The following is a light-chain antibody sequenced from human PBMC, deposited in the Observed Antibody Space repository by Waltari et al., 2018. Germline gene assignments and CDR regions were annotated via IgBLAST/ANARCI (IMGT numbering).Light chain of an antibody. CDR1: QGISSD. CDR3: QQLNPYPPIA. Sequence: DIQLTQSPSFLSASVGDRVTITGRASQGISSDLAWYQQKPGKAPKLLIYAASTLQSGVPSRFSGSGSGTEFTLTISSLQPEDFATYYCQQLNPYPPIAFGQGTRLDIK. V-gene: IGKV1-9*01. J-gene: IGKJ5*01. CDR2: AAS.